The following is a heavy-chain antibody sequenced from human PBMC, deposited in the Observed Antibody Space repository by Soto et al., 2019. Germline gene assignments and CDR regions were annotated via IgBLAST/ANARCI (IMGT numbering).Heavy chain of an antibody. CDR2: MNPNSGNT. Sequence: GASVKVSCKASGYTFTSYDINWVRQATGQGLEWMGWMNPNSGNTGYAQKFQGRVTMTRNTSISTAYMELSSLRSEDTAVYYCARFTIFGVVIISGMDVWGQGTTVTVSS. CDR1: GYTFTSYD. J-gene: IGHJ6*02. CDR3: ARFTIFGVVIISGMDV. V-gene: IGHV1-8*01. D-gene: IGHD3-3*01.